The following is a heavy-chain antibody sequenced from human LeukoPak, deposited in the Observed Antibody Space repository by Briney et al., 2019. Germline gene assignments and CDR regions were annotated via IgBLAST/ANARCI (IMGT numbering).Heavy chain of an antibody. D-gene: IGHD4-23*01. CDR1: GFTFSSYS. CDR3: AKDGSYGGNRS. J-gene: IGHJ4*02. V-gene: IGHV3-48*01. CDR2: ISSSGSTI. Sequence: PGGSLRLSCAASGFTFSSYSMNWVRQAPGKGLEWVSYISSSGSTIYYADSVKGRFTISRDNSKNTLYLQMNSLRAEDTAVHYCAKDGSYGGNRSWGQGTLVTVSS.